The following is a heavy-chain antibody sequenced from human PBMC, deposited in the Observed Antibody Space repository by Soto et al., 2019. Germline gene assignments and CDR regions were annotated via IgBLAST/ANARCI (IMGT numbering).Heavy chain of an antibody. J-gene: IGHJ6*02. CDR1: GFTFSSFW. Sequence: GGALRLSCAASGFTFSSFWMSWVRQAPGKGLERVANIKQDGSEKYYVDSVKGRFTISRDNAKNSLYLQMNSLRAEDTGVYYCARTDTVLVPAAMWNYYYYDMDVWGQGTTVTVSS. CDR3: ARTDTVLVPAAMWNYYYYDMDV. CDR2: IKQDGSEK. V-gene: IGHV3-7*01. D-gene: IGHD2-2*01.